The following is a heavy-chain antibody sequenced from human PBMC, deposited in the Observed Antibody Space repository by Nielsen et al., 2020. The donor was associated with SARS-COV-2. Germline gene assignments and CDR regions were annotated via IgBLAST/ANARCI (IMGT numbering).Heavy chain of an antibody. CDR2: IKQDGSEK. CDR3: ARDMTHYYDSSGYDNWFDP. CDR1: GFTFSSYW. J-gene: IGHJ5*02. V-gene: IGHV3-7*01. Sequence: GGSLRLSCAASGFTFSSYWMSWVRQAPGKGLEWVANIKQDGSEKYYVDSVKGRFTISRDNAKNSLYLQMNSLRAEDTAVYYCARDMTHYYDSSGYDNWFDPWGQGTLVTVSS. D-gene: IGHD3-22*01.